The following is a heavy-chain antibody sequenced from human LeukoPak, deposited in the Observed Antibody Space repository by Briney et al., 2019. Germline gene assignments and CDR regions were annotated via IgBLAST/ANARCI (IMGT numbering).Heavy chain of an antibody. D-gene: IGHD2-15*01. V-gene: IGHV3-73*01. CDR3: TRQVVGLLYFDY. CDR1: GFTFSGSA. CDR2: IRSKANSYAT. Sequence: GGSLRLSCAASGFTFSGSAMHWVRQASGKGLEWVGRIRSKANSYATAYAASVKGRFTISRDDSKNTAYLQMNSLKTEDTAVYYCTRQVVGLLYFDYWGQGTLVTVSS. J-gene: IGHJ4*02.